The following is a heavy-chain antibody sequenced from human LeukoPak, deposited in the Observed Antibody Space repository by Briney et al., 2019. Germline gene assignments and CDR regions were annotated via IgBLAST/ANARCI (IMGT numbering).Heavy chain of an antibody. V-gene: IGHV3-33*01. CDR1: GFIFSNFA. CDR2: IWSDGSKT. J-gene: IGHJ5*02. D-gene: IGHD6-19*01. Sequence: GGSLRLSCAASGFIFSNFAMHRVRQAPGKGLQWVAVIWSDGSKTYYTDSVKGRFTISRDNSKNILYLQMDSLRDEDTAVYYCARGVALTGNPTCFDPWGRGTLVTVSS. CDR3: ARGVALTGNPTCFDP.